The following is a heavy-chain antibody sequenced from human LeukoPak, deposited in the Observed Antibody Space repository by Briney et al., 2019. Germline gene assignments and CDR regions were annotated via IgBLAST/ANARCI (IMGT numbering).Heavy chain of an antibody. CDR3: AILPSGGGAPFDY. D-gene: IGHD3-16*01. J-gene: IGHJ4*02. V-gene: IGHV3-21*01. Sequence: GGSLRLSCAASGFTLSSYSMNWVRQALGKGLEWVSSISSSSSYIYYADSVKGRFTISRDNAKNSLYLQMNSLRAEDTAVYYCAILPSGGGAPFDYWGQGTLVTVSS. CDR2: ISSSSSYI. CDR1: GFTLSSYS.